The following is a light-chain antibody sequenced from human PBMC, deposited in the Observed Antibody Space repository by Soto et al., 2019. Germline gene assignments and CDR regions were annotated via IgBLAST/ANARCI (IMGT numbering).Light chain of an antibody. J-gene: IGKJ1*01. Sequence: DIQMTQSPSTLSASVGDRVTITCRASQSISSWLAWYQQKPGKAPKLLIYKASSLESRVPSRFSGSGSGTEFTLTISSLQPDDFATYYCQQYNSSRTWTFGQGTKVEIK. CDR1: QSISSW. CDR2: KAS. V-gene: IGKV1-5*03. CDR3: QQYNSSRTWT.